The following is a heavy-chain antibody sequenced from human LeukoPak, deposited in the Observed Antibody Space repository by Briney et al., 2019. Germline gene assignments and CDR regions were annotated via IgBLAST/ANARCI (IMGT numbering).Heavy chain of an antibody. CDR3: AKDRGDGSNRDGFFDY. Sequence: GGSLRLSCAASGFTFSSYSMNWVRQAPGKGLEWVSGIGGVDGSAYYADSVKGRFTISRDNSNNTLYLQMTSLRVEDTAAYYCAKDRGDGSNRDGFFDYWGQGTLVTVSS. CDR2: IGGVDGSA. V-gene: IGHV3-23*01. J-gene: IGHJ4*02. CDR1: GFTFSSYS. D-gene: IGHD5-24*01.